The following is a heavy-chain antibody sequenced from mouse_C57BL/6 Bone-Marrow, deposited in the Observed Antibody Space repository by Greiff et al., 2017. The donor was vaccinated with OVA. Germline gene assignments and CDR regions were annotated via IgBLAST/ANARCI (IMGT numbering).Heavy chain of an antibody. V-gene: IGHV1-50*01. CDR1: GYTFTSYW. CDR3: ASAVFAY. CDR2: IDPSDSYT. J-gene: IGHJ3*01. Sequence: QVQLPQPGAELVKPGASVKLSCKASGYTFTSYWMQWVKQRPGQGLEWIGEIDPSDSYTNYNQKFKGKATLTVDTSSSTAYMQLSSLTSEDSAVYYCASAVFAYWGQGTLVTVSA.